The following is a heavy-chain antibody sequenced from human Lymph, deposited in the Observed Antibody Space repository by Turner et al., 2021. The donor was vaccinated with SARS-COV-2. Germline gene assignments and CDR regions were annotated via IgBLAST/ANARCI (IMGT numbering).Heavy chain of an antibody. Sequence: QVQLVQSGAEVKKPGSSVKVSCKASGGTFSSYAISWVRQAPGQGLEWMGGIIPILRIATYAQKFQGRVTITADKSTSTAYMERSSLRSEDTAVFYCARVVGGFGELGYYYYYGMDVWGQGTTVTVSS. J-gene: IGHJ6*02. CDR1: GGTFSSYA. D-gene: IGHD3-10*01. V-gene: IGHV1-69*10. CDR3: ARVVGGFGELGYYYYYGMDV. CDR2: IIPILRIA.